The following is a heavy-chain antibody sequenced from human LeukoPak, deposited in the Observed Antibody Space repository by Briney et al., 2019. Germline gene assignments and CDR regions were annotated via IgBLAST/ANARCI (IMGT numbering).Heavy chain of an antibody. V-gene: IGHV3-30-3*01. CDR1: GFTFSSYA. Sequence: GGSLRLSCAASGFTFSSYAMHWVRQAPGKGLEWVAVISYDGSNKYYADSVKGRFTTSRDNSKNTLYLQMNSLRAEDTAVYYCARVNYGDFFSYFDYWGQGTLVTVSS. CDR3: ARVNYGDFFSYFDY. J-gene: IGHJ4*02. CDR2: ISYDGSNK. D-gene: IGHD4-17*01.